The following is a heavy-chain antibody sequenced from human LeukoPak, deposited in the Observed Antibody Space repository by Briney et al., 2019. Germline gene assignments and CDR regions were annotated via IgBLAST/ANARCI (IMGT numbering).Heavy chain of an antibody. CDR1: GFTFSSYA. Sequence: GGSLRLSCAASGFTFSSYAMSWVRQAPGKGLEWVSIIYSDGSTYYADSVKGRFTISRDNSKNTLYLQMNSLRAEDTAVYYCAKDRPHSPGGWFDPWGQGTLVTVSS. V-gene: IGHV3-23*03. J-gene: IGHJ5*02. CDR2: IIYSDGST. CDR3: AKDRPHSPGGWFDP. D-gene: IGHD3-10*01.